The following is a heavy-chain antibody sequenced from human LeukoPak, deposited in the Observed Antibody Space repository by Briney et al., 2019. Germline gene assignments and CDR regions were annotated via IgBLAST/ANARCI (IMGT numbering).Heavy chain of an antibody. CDR2: ISTYNGHT. V-gene: IGHV1-18*01. J-gene: IGHJ4*02. CDR1: GYTFTSHG. CDR3: ARDRAVATIGGVDY. Sequence: ASVKVSCKASGYTFTSHGISWVRQAPGQGLEWMGWISTYNGHTNYAQKLQGRVTMTTDTSTSTAYMELSRLTSDDTAVYYCARDRAVATIGGVDYWGQGTLVTVSS. D-gene: IGHD5-12*01.